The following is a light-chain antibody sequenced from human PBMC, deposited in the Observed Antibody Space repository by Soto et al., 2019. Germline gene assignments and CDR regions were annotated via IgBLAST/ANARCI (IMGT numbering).Light chain of an antibody. CDR2: AAS. V-gene: IGKV1-39*01. CDR3: QQAYSTPWT. J-gene: IGKJ1*01. Sequence: DLQMTQSPSSLSASVGDRVTITCRASQTISFYLNWYQQKPGKAPKLLIYAASNLQSGVPSRFSASGSRTEFTLTLNSLQPEDFATYYCQQAYSTPWTFGQGTKVEIK. CDR1: QTISFY.